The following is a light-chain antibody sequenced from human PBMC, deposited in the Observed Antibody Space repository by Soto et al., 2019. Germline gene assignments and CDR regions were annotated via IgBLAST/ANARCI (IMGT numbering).Light chain of an antibody. CDR1: SGSVSTSNY. J-gene: IGLJ3*02. V-gene: IGLV8-61*01. Sequence: QTVVTQEPSFSVSPGGTVTLTCGLSSGSVSTSNYPGWYQQTPGQAPRTLIYSTNTRSSGVPDRFSGSILVNKAALTITGAQADDESDYYCVLYMGSGIPWVFGGGTKVTVL. CDR2: STN. CDR3: VLYMGSGIPWV.